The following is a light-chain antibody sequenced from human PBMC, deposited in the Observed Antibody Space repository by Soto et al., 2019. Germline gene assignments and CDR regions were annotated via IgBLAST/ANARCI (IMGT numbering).Light chain of an antibody. CDR3: QQRSNWPT. Sequence: EIVMTQSPATLSVSPGERATLSCRASQSVSSNLAWYQQKPGQAPRLLIYGASTRATGIPARFSGSGSGTEFTLTISSLQSEDFAVYYCQQRSNWPTFGQGTRLEL. V-gene: IGKV3-15*01. CDR2: GAS. CDR1: QSVSSN. J-gene: IGKJ5*01.